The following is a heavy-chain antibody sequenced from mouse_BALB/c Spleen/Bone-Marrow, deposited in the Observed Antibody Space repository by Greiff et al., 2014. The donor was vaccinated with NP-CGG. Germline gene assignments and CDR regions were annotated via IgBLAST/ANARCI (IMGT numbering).Heavy chain of an antibody. D-gene: IGHD1-1*02. CDR2: ISKGGNYT. V-gene: IGHV5-9-3*01. CDR1: GFTFSSYG. Sequence: EVKLVESGGGLVKPGGSLKLSCAASGFTFSSYGVSWVRQTPEKRLEWVATISKGGNYTYYPDSVKGRFTISRDNAKNTLYLQMSSLRSEDTAMYYCTRQRGDYAMDYWGQGTSVTVSS. J-gene: IGHJ4*01. CDR3: TRQRGDYAMDY.